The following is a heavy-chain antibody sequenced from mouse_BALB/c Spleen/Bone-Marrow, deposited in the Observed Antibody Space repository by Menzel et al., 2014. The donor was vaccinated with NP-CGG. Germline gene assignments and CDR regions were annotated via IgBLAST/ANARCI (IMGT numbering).Heavy chain of an antibody. Sequence: QVQLQQSGAELAKPRASVKMSCKVSGYTFTNYWMHWVKQRPGQGLEWIGYIDPSTGYTEYNQKFKDKATLTADKSSSTAYMQLSSLTSEDSAVYYCARGGIYDGYSYWGQGTLVTVSA. CDR3: ARGGIYDGYSY. J-gene: IGHJ3*01. CDR2: IDPSTGYT. CDR1: GYTFTNYW. V-gene: IGHV1-7*01. D-gene: IGHD2-3*01.